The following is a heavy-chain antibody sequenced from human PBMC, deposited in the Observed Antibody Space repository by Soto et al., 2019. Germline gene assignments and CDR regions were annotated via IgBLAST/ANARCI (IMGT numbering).Heavy chain of an antibody. CDR2: ISPIFGTA. Sequence: QVQLVQSGAEVQKPGSSVKVSCKASGGTFSNYAINWVRQAPGQGLEWMGGISPIFGTADYAQNFQGRVTITADESTSTAYMELSSLRSEDTAVYFCARDRHYYDSSGYLLFDYWGQGTLVTVSS. CDR3: ARDRHYYDSSGYLLFDY. V-gene: IGHV1-69*01. D-gene: IGHD3-22*01. J-gene: IGHJ4*02. CDR1: GGTFSNYA.